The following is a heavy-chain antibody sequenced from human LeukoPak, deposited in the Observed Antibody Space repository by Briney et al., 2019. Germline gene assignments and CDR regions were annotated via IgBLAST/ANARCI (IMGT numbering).Heavy chain of an antibody. J-gene: IGHJ4*02. V-gene: IGHV4-59*08. CDR1: GGSISNYY. D-gene: IGHD6-6*01. Sequence: SETLSLICNVSGGSISNYYWTWIRQPPGKGPEWIGYIYYTGSTNYNPSLKSRVTMFEDKSKNQFSLRLSSVTVADTAVYYCARHFAYSSSSYFDYWGQGSLVTVSS. CDR2: IYYTGST. CDR3: ARHFAYSSSSYFDY.